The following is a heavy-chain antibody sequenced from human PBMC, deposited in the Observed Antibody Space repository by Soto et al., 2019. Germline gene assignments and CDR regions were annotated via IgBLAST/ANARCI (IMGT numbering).Heavy chain of an antibody. CDR2: IWDDGSNK. D-gene: IGHD1-7*01. J-gene: IGHJ3*02. Sequence: QVQLVESGGGVVQPGRSLRLSCAASGFTFSSYGMHWVRQAPGKGLEWVAVIWDDGSNKYYADSVKGRFTISRDNSKNTLYLQMNSLRAEDTAVYYCARGELELLGDDAFDIWGQGTMVTVSS. CDR1: GFTFSSYG. CDR3: ARGELELLGDDAFDI. V-gene: IGHV3-33*01.